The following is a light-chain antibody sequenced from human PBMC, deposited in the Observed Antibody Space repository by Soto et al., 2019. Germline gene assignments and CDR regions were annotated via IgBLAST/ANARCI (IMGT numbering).Light chain of an antibody. CDR2: EGS. J-gene: IGLJ1*01. Sequence: QSVLAQPASVSGSPGQSITIPCTGSNSDVGNYNLXSWYQQHPGEAPKLMIYEGSKRPSGVSNRFSGSRSGNTASLTISGLPAEDADSYFCCSYPGSNTFPYVFGTGTKVTVL. V-gene: IGLV2-23*03. CDR1: NSDVGNYNL. CDR3: CSYPGSNTFPYV.